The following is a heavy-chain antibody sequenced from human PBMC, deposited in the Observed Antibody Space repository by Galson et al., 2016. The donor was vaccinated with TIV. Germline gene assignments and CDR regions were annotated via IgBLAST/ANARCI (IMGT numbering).Heavy chain of an antibody. J-gene: IGHJ6*02. CDR1: EFVFSSFW. D-gene: IGHD5-18*01. Sequence: SLRLSCAASEFVFSSFWMTWVRQAPGKGLEWVANIKQDGSEKYYVDSVKGRFTISRDNAKNSLDLQMNSLRPEDTALYYCAEGRGYSYGYPQDYYYGMDVWGQGTAVTVSS. CDR2: IKQDGSEK. CDR3: AEGRGYSYGYPQDYYYGMDV. V-gene: IGHV3-7*03.